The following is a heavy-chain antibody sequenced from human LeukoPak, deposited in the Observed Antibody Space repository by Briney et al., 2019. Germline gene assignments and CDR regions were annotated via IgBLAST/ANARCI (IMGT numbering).Heavy chain of an antibody. D-gene: IGHD6-13*01. Sequence: PSETLSLTCTVSGDSISSYYWSWIRQPPGKGLEWIGYIYYSGSTNYNPSLKSRVTISVDTSKNQFSLKLSSVTAADTAVYYCARGPDKTIAAAGTDAFDIWGQGTMVTVSS. V-gene: IGHV4-59*12. CDR1: GDSISSYY. J-gene: IGHJ3*02. CDR2: IYYSGST. CDR3: ARGPDKTIAAAGTDAFDI.